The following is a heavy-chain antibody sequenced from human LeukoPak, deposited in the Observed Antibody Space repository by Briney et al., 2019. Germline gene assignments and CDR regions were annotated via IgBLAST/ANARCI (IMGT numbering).Heavy chain of an antibody. Sequence: GGSLRLSCAASGFTFSDYYMSWIRQAPGKGLEWVSYTSSSGSTIYYADSVKGRFTISRDNAKNSLYLQMNSLRAEDTAVYYCARVTYYYDSSGYSSYYYYYMDVWGKGTTVTISS. CDR1: GFTFSDYY. CDR2: TSSSGSTI. CDR3: ARVTYYYDSSGYSSYYYYYMDV. V-gene: IGHV3-11*01. D-gene: IGHD3-22*01. J-gene: IGHJ6*03.